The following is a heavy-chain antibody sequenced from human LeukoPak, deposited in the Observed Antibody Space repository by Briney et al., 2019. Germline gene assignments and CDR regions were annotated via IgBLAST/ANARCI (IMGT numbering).Heavy chain of an antibody. CDR1: GGSFSGYY. CDR3: ARGPKNRYDYVWGSYRYNRPFDY. Sequence: SETLSLTCAVYGGSFSGYYWSWIRQPPGKGLEWIGEINHSGSTNYNPSLKSRVTISVDTSKNQFSLKLSSVTAADTAVYYCARGPKNRYDYVWGSYRYNRPFDYWGQGTLVAVSS. CDR2: INHSGST. D-gene: IGHD3-16*02. J-gene: IGHJ4*02. V-gene: IGHV4-34*01.